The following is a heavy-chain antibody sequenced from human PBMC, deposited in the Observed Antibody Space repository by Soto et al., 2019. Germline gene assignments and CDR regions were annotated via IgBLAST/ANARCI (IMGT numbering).Heavy chain of an antibody. CDR3: GRVLSYQLLEQYYGLHV. Sequence: SETLSLTCALSGDSVSSNSAAWNWIRQSPSRGLEWLGRTYYRSKWYNDYAVSVKSRITINPDTSKNQFSLQLNSVTPEDTAVYYCGRVLSYQLLEQYYGLHVWAQETSVTVSS. CDR2: TYYRSKWYN. V-gene: IGHV6-1*01. J-gene: IGHJ6*02. CDR1: GDSVSSNSAA. D-gene: IGHD2-2*01.